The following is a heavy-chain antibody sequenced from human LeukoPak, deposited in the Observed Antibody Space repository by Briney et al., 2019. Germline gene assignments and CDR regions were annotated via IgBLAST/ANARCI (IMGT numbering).Heavy chain of an antibody. CDR2: IYYSGST. D-gene: IGHD4-17*01. V-gene: IGHV4-30-4*01. CDR3: ARALYSMTTVTTEYWFDY. Sequence: PSRTLSLTCTVSGGSISSGDYYWSWIRQPPGKGLEWIGYIYYSGSTYYNPSLQSRVIISVDTSKNQFSLKLTSVTAADTAVYYCARALYSMTTVTTEYWFDYWGQGTLVTVSS. CDR1: GGSISSGDYY. J-gene: IGHJ4*02.